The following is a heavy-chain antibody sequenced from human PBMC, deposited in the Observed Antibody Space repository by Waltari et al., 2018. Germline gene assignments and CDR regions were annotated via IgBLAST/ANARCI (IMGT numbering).Heavy chain of an antibody. J-gene: IGHJ4*02. CDR3: ARGGGGSYYDFWSGKENFDY. CDR1: GGTFSSYA. V-gene: IGHV1-69*14. D-gene: IGHD3-3*01. CDR2: IIPIFGTA. Sequence: QVQLVQSGAEVKKPGSSVKVSCKASGGTFSSYAISWVRQAPGQGLGWMGGIIPIFGTANYAQKFQGRVTITADKSTSTAYMELSSLRSEDTAVYYCARGGGGSYYDFWSGKENFDYWGQGTLVTVSS.